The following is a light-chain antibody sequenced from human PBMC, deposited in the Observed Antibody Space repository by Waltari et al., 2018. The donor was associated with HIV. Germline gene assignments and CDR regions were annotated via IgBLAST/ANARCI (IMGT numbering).Light chain of an antibody. J-gene: IGLJ3*02. CDR3: AIWDGLNGWV. CDR1: SSNIGRRIPT. CDR2: RTS. Sequence: QSVLTQPPSASGTPGQRVTIPCSGRSSNIGRRIPTVLWYQQPPGAAPNLLIYRTSQRPSGVPDRFSGSKSGTSAALAISAMQAEDEADYYCAIWDGLNGWVFGGGTKVTVL. V-gene: IGLV1-44*01.